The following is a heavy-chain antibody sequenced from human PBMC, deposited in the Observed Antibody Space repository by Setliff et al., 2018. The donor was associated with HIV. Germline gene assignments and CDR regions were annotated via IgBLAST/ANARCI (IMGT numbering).Heavy chain of an antibody. CDR3: AKDKLFDPSDATSSSSSCFLAY. Sequence: GESLKISRAASGFTFRSYAINWVRQAPGKGLEWVSAISGSGDNTYYADSVKGRFTISRDNSKHTVYLQMNSLRAEDTAVYYCAKDKLFDPSDATSSSSSCFLAYWGPGALVTVSS. J-gene: IGHJ4*02. CDR1: GFTFRSYA. D-gene: IGHD6-6*01. CDR2: ISGSGDNT. V-gene: IGHV3-23*01.